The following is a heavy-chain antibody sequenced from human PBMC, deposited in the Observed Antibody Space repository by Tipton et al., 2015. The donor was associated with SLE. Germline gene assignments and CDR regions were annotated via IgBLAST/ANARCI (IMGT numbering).Heavy chain of an antibody. V-gene: IGHV3-21*04. Sequence: SLRLSCAASGFTFSSYSMNWVRQAPGKGLEWVSSISSSSSYIYYADSVKGRFTISRDNAKNSLYLQMNSLRAEDTAVYYCARGKLGSGYDYVFDPWGQGTLVTVSS. CDR3: ARGKLGSGYDYVFDP. D-gene: IGHD5-12*01. J-gene: IGHJ5*02. CDR1: GFTFSSYS. CDR2: ISSSSSYI.